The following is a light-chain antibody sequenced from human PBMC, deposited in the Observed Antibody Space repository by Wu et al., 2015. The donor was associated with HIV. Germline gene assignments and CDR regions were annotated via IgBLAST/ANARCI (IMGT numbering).Light chain of an antibody. J-gene: IGKJ1*01. Sequence: EIVLTQSPGTLSLSPGERATLSCRASQSVSSRSLAWYQQKPGQAPRPLMYGASNRATGIPDRFSGSGSVTDFTLTISSLEPEDFAVYYCQQYENSPRTFGQGTKVEIK. CDR2: GAS. CDR1: QSVSSRS. V-gene: IGKV3-20*01. CDR3: QQYENSPRT.